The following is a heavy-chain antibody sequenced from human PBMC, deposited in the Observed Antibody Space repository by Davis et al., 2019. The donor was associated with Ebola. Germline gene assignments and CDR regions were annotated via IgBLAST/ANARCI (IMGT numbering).Heavy chain of an antibody. CDR1: GVSISRHY. Sequence: PSETLSLTCTVSGVSISRHYWSWIRQPPGKRLEWIGSIYYTGSAYYNSSLASRATISVDTSKNQFSLKLTSVTAADTAVYYCARAGNYRPYYFDYWGQGTLVTVSS. CDR2: IYYTGSA. CDR3: ARAGNYRPYYFDY. J-gene: IGHJ4*02. V-gene: IGHV4-59*11. D-gene: IGHD3-16*02.